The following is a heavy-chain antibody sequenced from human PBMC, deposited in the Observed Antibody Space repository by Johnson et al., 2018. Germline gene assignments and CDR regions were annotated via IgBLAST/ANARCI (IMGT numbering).Heavy chain of an antibody. Sequence: VQLVESGGGLVKPGGSLRLSCAASGFTFSNAWMSWVRQAPGKGLEWVGRIKSKTDGGTTDYAAPVKGRFTISRDDSKNTLYLQMNSLKTEDTAVYYCTTPTGADDAFDIWGQGTMVTVSS. D-gene: IGHD4-17*01. J-gene: IGHJ3*02. CDR2: IKSKTDGGTT. V-gene: IGHV3-15*01. CDR1: GFTFSNAW. CDR3: TTPTGADDAFDI.